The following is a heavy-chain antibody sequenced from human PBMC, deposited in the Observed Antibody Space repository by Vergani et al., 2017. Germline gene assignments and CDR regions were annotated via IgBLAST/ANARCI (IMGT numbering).Heavy chain of an antibody. D-gene: IGHD6-6*01. Sequence: QVQLQQWGAGLLKPSETLSLTCAVYGGSFSGYYWSWIRQPPGKGLEWIGEINHSGSTNYNPSLKSRVTISVDTSKNQFSLKLSSVTAADTAVYYCASTRYSSSPTLDYWGQGTLVTVSS. CDR1: GGSFSGYY. CDR3: ASTRYSSSPTLDY. J-gene: IGHJ4*02. V-gene: IGHV4-34*01. CDR2: INHSGST.